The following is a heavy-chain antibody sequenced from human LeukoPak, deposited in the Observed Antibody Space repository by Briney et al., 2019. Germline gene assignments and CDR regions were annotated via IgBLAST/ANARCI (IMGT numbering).Heavy chain of an antibody. CDR2: ISSSSSYI. CDR1: GFTFSSYS. J-gene: IGHJ4*02. CDR3: AREDVVVTALDY. D-gene: IGHD2-21*02. V-gene: IGHV3-21*01. Sequence: GGSLRLSCAASGFTFSSYSMNWVRQAPGKGLEWVSSISSSSSYIYYADSVKGRFTISRDNAKNSLYLQMNSLRAEDTAVYYCAREDVVVTALDYWGQGTLVMVSS.